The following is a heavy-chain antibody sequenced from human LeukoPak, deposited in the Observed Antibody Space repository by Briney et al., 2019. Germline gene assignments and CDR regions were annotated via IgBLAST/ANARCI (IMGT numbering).Heavy chain of an antibody. Sequence: PGGSLRLSCAASGFTFSSYAMSWVRQAPGKGLEWVSAISGSGGSTYYADSVKGRFTISRDNSKNTLYLQMNSLRAEDTAVYYCTIAYCGGDCRAGVWGKGTTVTVSS. D-gene: IGHD2-21*01. V-gene: IGHV3-23*01. CDR3: TIAYCGGDCRAGV. CDR2: ISGSGGST. CDR1: GFTFSSYA. J-gene: IGHJ6*04.